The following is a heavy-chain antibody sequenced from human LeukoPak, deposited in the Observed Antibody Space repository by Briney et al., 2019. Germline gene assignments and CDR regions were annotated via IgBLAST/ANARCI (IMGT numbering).Heavy chain of an antibody. CDR3: ARGGFDSSGWYPIDY. D-gene: IGHD6-19*01. J-gene: IGHJ4*02. CDR1: GYTFTNYA. V-gene: IGHV1-3*02. CDR2: NNAGNGIT. Sequence: ASVKLSCKASGYTFTNYAIHWVRQAPGQRLEWMGWNNAGNGITKYSQEFQGRVTISRDTSATTAYMELSTLRSEDMAVYYCARGGFDSSGWYPIDYWGQGTLVTVSS.